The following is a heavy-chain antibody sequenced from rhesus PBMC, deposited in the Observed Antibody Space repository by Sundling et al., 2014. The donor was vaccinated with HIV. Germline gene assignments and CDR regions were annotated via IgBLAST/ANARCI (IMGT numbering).Heavy chain of an antibody. J-gene: IGHJ5-1*01. D-gene: IGHD2-2*01. V-gene: IGHV3-54*02. CDR2: MSFDGSAK. CDR3: ASGTPDDIVLVLLAPFLV. CDR1: GFTFSSYA. Sequence: QLVESGGGLVQPGGSLRVSCVGSGFTFSSYAMHWVRQAPGKGLDWVAVMSFDGSAKYYADSLKDRFTISRDNSKNMLYLQMNNLKLEDTAVYYCASGTPDDIVLVLLAPFLVWGPGVLVTVSS.